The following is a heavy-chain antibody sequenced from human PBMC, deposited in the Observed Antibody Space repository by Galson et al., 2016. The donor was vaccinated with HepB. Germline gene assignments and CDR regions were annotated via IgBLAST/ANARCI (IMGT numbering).Heavy chain of an antibody. CDR2: ISGRGGRT. J-gene: IGHJ4*02. CDR3: AKDSLLPRYYFDY. Sequence: SLRLSCAASGFTFSSYAMSWVRQAPGKGLEWVSAISGRGGRTYYADSVKGRFTISRDNSKNTLYLQMNSLRAEDTAVYYCAKDSLLPRYYFDYWGQGTLVTVPS. CDR1: GFTFSSYA. V-gene: IGHV3-23*01.